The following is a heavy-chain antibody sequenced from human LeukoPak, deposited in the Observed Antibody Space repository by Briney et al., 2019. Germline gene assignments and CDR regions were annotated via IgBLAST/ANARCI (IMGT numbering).Heavy chain of an antibody. Sequence: GASVKVSCKASGYTFTSYAMNWVRQAPGQGLEWMGWISAYNGNTNYAQKLQGRVTMTTDTSTSTAYMELRSLRFDDTAVYYCARFTAVAGTFQHWGQGTLVTVSS. CDR3: ARFTAVAGTFQH. J-gene: IGHJ1*01. D-gene: IGHD6-19*01. V-gene: IGHV1-18*01. CDR1: GYTFTSYA. CDR2: ISAYNGNT.